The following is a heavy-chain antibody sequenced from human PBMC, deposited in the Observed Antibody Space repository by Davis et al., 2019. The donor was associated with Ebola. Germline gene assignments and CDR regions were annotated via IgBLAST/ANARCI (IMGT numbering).Heavy chain of an antibody. Sequence: PSETLSLTCGVSGYSINSGYYWGWIRQPPGKGLEYIGSIDHSGSTYYNPSLKSRVIISVDTSKNQFSLKLSSVTAADTAMYYCARLYRSGWYYFDYWGQGALVTVSS. D-gene: IGHD6-19*01. V-gene: IGHV4-38-2*01. CDR3: ARLYRSGWYYFDY. CDR1: GYSINSGYY. J-gene: IGHJ4*02. CDR2: IDHSGST.